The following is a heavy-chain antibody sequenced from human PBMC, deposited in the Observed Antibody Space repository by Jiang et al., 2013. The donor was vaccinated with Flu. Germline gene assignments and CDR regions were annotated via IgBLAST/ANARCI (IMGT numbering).Heavy chain of an antibody. D-gene: IGHD2-15*01. Sequence: KPGASVKVSCEASGFTFTKYDIFWVRQAPGQRLEWMGWISAGSGGTTYSQKFQGRVTITRDTSATTAYMEVNSLRSEDTAVYYCARGGGIALDYWGQGTLVTVSS. CDR1: GFTFTKYD. CDR2: ISAGSGGT. CDR3: ARGGGIALDY. V-gene: IGHV1-3*01. J-gene: IGHJ4*02.